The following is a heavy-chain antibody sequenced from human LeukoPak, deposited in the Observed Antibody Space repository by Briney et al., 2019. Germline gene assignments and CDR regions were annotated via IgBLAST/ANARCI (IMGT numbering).Heavy chain of an antibody. V-gene: IGHV4-39*01. D-gene: IGHD2-2*01. CDR2: IYYSGST. J-gene: IGHJ4*02. Sequence: SETLSLTCTVSGGSISSSSYYWGWIRQPPGKGLEWIGSIYYSGSTYYNPSLKSRLTISVDTSKNQFSLKLSSVTAADTAVYYCARQLGHCSSTSCYADKVDYWGQGTLVTVSS. CDR1: GGSISSSSYY. CDR3: ARQLGHCSSTSCYADKVDY.